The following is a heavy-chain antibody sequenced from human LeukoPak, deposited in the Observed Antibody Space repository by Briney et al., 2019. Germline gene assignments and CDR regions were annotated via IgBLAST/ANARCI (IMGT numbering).Heavy chain of an antibody. CDR2: IYYSGNT. CDR1: GVSINSHY. D-gene: IGHD3-22*01. J-gene: IGHJ5*02. Sequence: PSETLSLTCSVSGVSINSHYWTWIRQPPGKGLEWIGYIYYSGNTNYNPSLKSRVTISVDTSKNQFALKLSSLTAADTAVYYCASDYYSSGYYYTWGQGTLVTVSS. V-gene: IGHV4-59*11. CDR3: ASDYYSSGYYYT.